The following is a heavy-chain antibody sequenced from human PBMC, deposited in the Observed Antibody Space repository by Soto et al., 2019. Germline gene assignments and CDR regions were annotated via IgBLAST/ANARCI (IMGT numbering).Heavy chain of an antibody. CDR3: ASGYDSSGYCYGMDV. D-gene: IGHD3-22*01. V-gene: IGHV3-33*01. J-gene: IGHJ6*02. CDR2: IWYDGSNK. Sequence: QVQLVESGGGVVQPGRSLRLSCAASGFTFSSYGMHWVRQAPGKGLEWVAVIWYDGSNKYYADSVKGRFTISRDNSKNTLYLQMNSLRAEDTAVYYCASGYDSSGYCYGMDVWGQGTTVTVSS. CDR1: GFTFSSYG.